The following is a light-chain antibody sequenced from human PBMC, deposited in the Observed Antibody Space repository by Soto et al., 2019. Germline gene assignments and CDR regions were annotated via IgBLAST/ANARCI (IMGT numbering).Light chain of an antibody. Sequence: DIQMTQSPSTLSASVGDRVTVTCRASQTISTWLAWYQQKPGKAPRLLMYKASNLEDGVPSRFSGSGSGTEFNITISSLQPDDFATYYCQQYNTYPLTCGGGTTVEIK. CDR3: QQYNTYPLT. CDR2: KAS. CDR1: QTISTW. J-gene: IGKJ4*01. V-gene: IGKV1-5*03.